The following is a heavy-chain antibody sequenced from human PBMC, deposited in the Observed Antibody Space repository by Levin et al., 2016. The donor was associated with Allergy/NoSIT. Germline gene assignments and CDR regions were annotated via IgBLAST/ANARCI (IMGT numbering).Heavy chain of an antibody. CDR2: VSYSENT. D-gene: IGHD3-3*01. CDR3: ASQFYEFWSGYKMKWFDP. V-gene: IGHV4-39*01. J-gene: IGHJ5*02. Sequence: WIRQPPGKGLEWIASVSYSENTYYNPSLKSRVTIFVDTSKNQFSLKLTSVTAADTAVYYCASQFYEFWSGYKMKWFDPWGRGTLVTVSS.